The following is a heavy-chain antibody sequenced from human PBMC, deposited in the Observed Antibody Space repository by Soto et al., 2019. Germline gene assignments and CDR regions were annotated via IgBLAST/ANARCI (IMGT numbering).Heavy chain of an antibody. V-gene: IGHV1-3*01. Sequence: GASVKVSCKASGYTFTSYGIHWVRQAPGQRLEWMGWINAANGDTKYSPKFQGRVTITADESTSTAYMELSSLRSEDTAVYYCARGPTNLLGPDYWGQGTLVTVSS. J-gene: IGHJ4*02. D-gene: IGHD2-8*01. CDR1: GYTFTSYG. CDR2: INAANGDT. CDR3: ARGPTNLLGPDY.